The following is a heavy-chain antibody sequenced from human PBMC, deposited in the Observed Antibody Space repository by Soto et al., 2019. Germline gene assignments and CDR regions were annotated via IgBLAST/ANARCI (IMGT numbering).Heavy chain of an antibody. D-gene: IGHD2-21*01. J-gene: IGHJ4*02. V-gene: IGHV4-30-2*06. CDR2: ISHLETP. Sequence: SQTLSLTSSVTGVTMSYGGYSWSWISQSAEKRLQSLRYISHLETPYYLPCLKSRLSLTTGRTRNQFSLRLSFMTAAAKAVYYCARCGGYDSFDFWGQGIQVNV. CDR1: GVTMSYGGYS. CDR3: ARCGGYDSFDF.